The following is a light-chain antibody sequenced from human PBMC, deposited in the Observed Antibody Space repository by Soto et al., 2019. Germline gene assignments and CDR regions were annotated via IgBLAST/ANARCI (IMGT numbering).Light chain of an antibody. J-gene: IGKJ1*01. Sequence: EIVLTQSPGTLSLSPGERATLSCRASHSISSNYLAWYQQKPGQTPRLLFYGASSRATGIPDRFSGSGSGADFTLTSSRLEPEDFAVYYCQQHGNSIFTFGQGTKVDIK. CDR2: GAS. CDR3: QQHGNSIFT. CDR1: HSISSNY. V-gene: IGKV3-20*01.